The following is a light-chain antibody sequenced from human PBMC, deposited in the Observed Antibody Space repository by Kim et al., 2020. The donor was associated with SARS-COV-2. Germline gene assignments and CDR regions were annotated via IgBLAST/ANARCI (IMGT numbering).Light chain of an antibody. CDR3: SSYAGTNIFYV. Sequence: SVTISCTGTSSDVGGYNFVSWHQQHPGKAPKLIIYDVNKRPSGVPNRFAGSKSGNTASLTVSGLQAEDEADYYCSSYAGTNIFYVFGTGTKVTVL. CDR1: SSDVGGYNF. V-gene: IGLV2-8*01. CDR2: DVN. J-gene: IGLJ1*01.